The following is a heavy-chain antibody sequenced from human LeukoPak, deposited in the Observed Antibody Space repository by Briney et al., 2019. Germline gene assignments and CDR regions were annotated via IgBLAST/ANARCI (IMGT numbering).Heavy chain of an antibody. CDR3: ARVGDILTGYPYYFDY. V-gene: IGHV1-2*02. J-gene: IGHJ4*02. D-gene: IGHD3-9*01. CDR1: GYTFTDYY. Sequence: ASVKVSCKASGYTFTDYYMHWVRQAPGQGLEWMGWINPKSGGTNHAQKFQGRVTMTRDTSISTAYMELSRLRSDDTAVYHCARVGDILTGYPYYFDYWGQGTLVTVSS. CDR2: INPKSGGT.